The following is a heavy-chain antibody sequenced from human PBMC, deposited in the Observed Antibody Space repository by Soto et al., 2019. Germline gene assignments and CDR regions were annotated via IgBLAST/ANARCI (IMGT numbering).Heavy chain of an antibody. V-gene: IGHV1-2*04. CDR2: INPNIGAA. J-gene: IGHJ5*02. CDR3: ARDLEPYSNFFFDP. Sequence: ASVKVSCKASGYTFTGYYMHWVRQAPGQGLEWMGWINPNIGAANYAQKFRGWVTITTDTSTSTAYMELSSLRSEDTAVYYCARDLEPYSNFFFDPWGQGTLVTVSS. CDR1: GYTFTGYY. D-gene: IGHD4-4*01.